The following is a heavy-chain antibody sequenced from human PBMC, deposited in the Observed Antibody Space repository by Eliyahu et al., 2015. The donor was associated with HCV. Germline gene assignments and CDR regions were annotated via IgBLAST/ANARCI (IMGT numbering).Heavy chain of an antibody. D-gene: IGHD2-2*01. CDR3: APLGQVLEYLAY. CDR1: GFNFRSYT. J-gene: IGHJ4*02. Sequence: EVKLVESGGGLVKPGGSLRLSCAASGFNFRSYTMHWVRQPPRKGLEWVSSMSSHGRDIHYVDSVRGRFTISRDNARNTLYLQMNNLGGDDTAVYYCAPLGQVLEYLAYWGQGTPVTVSA. CDR2: MSSHGRDI. V-gene: IGHV3-21*02.